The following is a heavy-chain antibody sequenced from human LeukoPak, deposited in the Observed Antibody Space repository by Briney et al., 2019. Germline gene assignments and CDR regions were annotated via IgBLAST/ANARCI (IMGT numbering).Heavy chain of an antibody. CDR2: IVPMFGTA. CDR3: ARNGAYTGSYEY. J-gene: IGHJ4*02. Sequence: ASVNVSCTASGGTFSSYAIGWVRQAPGQGLEWMGGIVPMFGTANYAQRFQGRVTITTDESTSTAYMELSSLRSEDTAVYYCARNGAYTGSYEYWGQGTLVTVSS. V-gene: IGHV1-69*05. CDR1: GGTFSSYA. D-gene: IGHD1-26*01.